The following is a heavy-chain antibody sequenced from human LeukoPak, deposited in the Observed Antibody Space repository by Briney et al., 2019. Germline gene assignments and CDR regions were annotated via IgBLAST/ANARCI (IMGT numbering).Heavy chain of an antibody. Sequence: GGSLRLSCVGSGYTFDDYGMSWVRQAPGKGLVWVCGINWNGGTTGYADSVKGRFTISRDNAKNSLYLQMHSLRAEDTALYHCARKGLGGELGGFDYWGQGILVTVSS. V-gene: IGHV3-20*01. CDR1: GYTFDDYG. J-gene: IGHJ4*02. D-gene: IGHD1-26*01. CDR3: ARKGLGGELGGFDY. CDR2: INWNGGTT.